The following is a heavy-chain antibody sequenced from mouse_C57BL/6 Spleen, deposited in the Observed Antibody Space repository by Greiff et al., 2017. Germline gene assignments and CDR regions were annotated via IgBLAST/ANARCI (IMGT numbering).Heavy chain of an antibody. D-gene: IGHD4-1*01. V-gene: IGHV1-81*01. J-gene: IGHJ2*01. CDR2: IYPRSGNT. Sequence: VQLQQSGAELARPGASVKLSCKASGYTFTSYGISWVKQRTGQGLEWIGEIYPRSGNTYYNEKFKGKATLTADKSSSTAYMELRSLTSEDSAVYYCARRLTGYFDDWGQDATLTVSS. CDR1: GYTFTSYG. CDR3: ARRLTGYFDD.